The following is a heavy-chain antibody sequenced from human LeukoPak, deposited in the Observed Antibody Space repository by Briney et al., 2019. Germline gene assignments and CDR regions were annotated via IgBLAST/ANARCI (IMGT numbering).Heavy chain of an antibody. CDR3: AKDSGNLRYYFDY. J-gene: IGHJ4*02. CDR2: ISYDGSNK. D-gene: IGHD1-14*01. CDR1: GFTFSSYG. V-gene: IGHV3-30*18. Sequence: GGSQRLSCAASGFTFSSYGMHWVRQAPGKGLEWVAVISYDGSNKYYADSVKGRFTISRDNSKNTLYLQMNSLRAEDMAVYYCAKDSGNLRYYFDYWGQGTLVTVAS.